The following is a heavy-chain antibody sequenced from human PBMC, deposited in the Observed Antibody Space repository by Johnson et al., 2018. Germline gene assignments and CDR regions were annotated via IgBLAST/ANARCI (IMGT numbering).Heavy chain of an antibody. CDR1: GGTFSSYA. J-gene: IGHJ1*01. CDR3: ARSAYYYHTGYFQH. V-gene: IGHV1-69*01. CDR2: IIVMFGTA. Sequence: QVQLVESGAEVNKARVSVKVSCKTSGGTFSSYAFSWVRQAPGQGLEWMGGIIVMFGTANYAQQFQGRVTITADEFTSTAYMELSNLTSEDTAGYYCARSAYYYHTGYFQHWGQGTLVTVSS. D-gene: IGHD3-22*01.